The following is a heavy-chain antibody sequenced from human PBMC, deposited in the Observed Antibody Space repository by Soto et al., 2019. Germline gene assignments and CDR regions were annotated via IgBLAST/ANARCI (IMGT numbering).Heavy chain of an antibody. Sequence: PSETLSLTCTVSGGSISSYYWSWIRQPPGKGLEWIGYIYYSGSTNYNPSLKSRVTISVDTSKNQFSLKLSSVTAADTAVYYCARVPRGYSYGLPSHFDYWGQGTLVTVS. D-gene: IGHD5-18*01. CDR1: GGSISSYY. CDR2: IYYSGST. CDR3: ARVPRGYSYGLPSHFDY. J-gene: IGHJ4*02. V-gene: IGHV4-59*01.